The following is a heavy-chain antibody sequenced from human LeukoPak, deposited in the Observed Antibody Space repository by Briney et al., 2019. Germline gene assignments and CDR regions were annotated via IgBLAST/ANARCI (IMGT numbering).Heavy chain of an antibody. V-gene: IGHV1-69*05. D-gene: IGHD1-26*01. CDR1: GGTFGTYA. Sequence: ASVKVSCKASGGTFGTYAISWVRQAPGQGLEWMGEIIPIFGSANHAQRFQGRVTITTDESTSTAYMELSSLRSEDTAVYYCARDRGGSYSGNWIDPWGQGTLVTVSS. J-gene: IGHJ5*02. CDR2: IIPIFGSA. CDR3: ARDRGGSYSGNWIDP.